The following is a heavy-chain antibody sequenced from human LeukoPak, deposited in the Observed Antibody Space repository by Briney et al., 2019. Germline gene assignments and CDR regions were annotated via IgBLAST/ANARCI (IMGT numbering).Heavy chain of an antibody. CDR3: AKDGDAYIEYYYYYMDV. CDR1: GFTFSNYG. V-gene: IGHV3-33*06. Sequence: GGSLRLSCVSSGFTFSNYGMHWVRQAPGKGLEWVALIWHDGSNKYYADSVRGRVTISRDSSKNTLYLQMNSLTAEDTAVYFCAKDGDAYIEYYYYYMDVWGKGTTVTVSS. D-gene: IGHD5-24*01. CDR2: IWHDGSNK. J-gene: IGHJ6*03.